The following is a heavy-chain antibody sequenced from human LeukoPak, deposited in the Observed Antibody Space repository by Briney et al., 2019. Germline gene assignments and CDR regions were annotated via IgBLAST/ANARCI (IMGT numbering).Heavy chain of an antibody. Sequence: GGSLRLSCAASGFTISAYWMSWVRQAPGKGLEWVATIKQDGSDTFYVDSVKGRFTISTGNAKNSLYLQMNSLRAEDTAVYYCAKGTLEYWGQGTLVSVSS. V-gene: IGHV3-7*01. CDR1: GFTISAYW. CDR2: IKQDGSDT. CDR3: AKGTLEY. J-gene: IGHJ4*02.